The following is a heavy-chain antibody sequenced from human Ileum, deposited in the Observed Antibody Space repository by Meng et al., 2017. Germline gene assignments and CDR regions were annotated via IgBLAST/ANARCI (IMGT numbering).Heavy chain of an antibody. Sequence: VLLVESGGGLLQPGGSLRLSCTASGFTFSHYSMSWVRQAPGKGLEWVSSISNIDGSSYYADSVKGRFTISRDNSKNTQYLQMNSLRAEDTAVFYCAREGRDKPIDYWGQGTLVTVSS. J-gene: IGHJ4*02. D-gene: IGHD1-14*01. CDR1: GFTFSHYS. CDR3: AREGRDKPIDY. V-gene: IGHV3-23*04. CDR2: ISNIDGSS.